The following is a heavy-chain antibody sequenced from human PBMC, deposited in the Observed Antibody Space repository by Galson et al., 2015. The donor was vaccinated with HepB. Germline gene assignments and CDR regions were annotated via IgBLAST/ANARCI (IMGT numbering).Heavy chain of an antibody. CDR2: ISGSGGRT. Sequence: SLRLSCAASGFTFSNYAMSWVRQAPGKGLEWVSTISGSGGRTYYADSVRGRFTISRDNSKNTVYLQMNSLGAEDTAIYYCAKAMIWYDLWSGYDLDYWGQGALVTVSS. CDR3: AKAMIWYDLWSGYDLDY. J-gene: IGHJ4*02. CDR1: GFTFSNYA. V-gene: IGHV3-23*01. D-gene: IGHD3-3*01.